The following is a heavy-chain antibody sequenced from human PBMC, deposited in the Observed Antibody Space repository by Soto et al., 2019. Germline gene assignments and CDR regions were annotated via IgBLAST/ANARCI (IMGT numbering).Heavy chain of an antibody. D-gene: IGHD3-10*01. CDR3: AKDPGYGFDPGWFDP. Sequence: PGGSLRLSCAASGFTFSSYAMSWVRQAPGKGLEWVSAISGSGGSTYYADSVKGRFTISRDNSKNTLYLQMNSLRAEDTAVYYCAKDPGYGFDPGWFDPWGQGTLVTVSS. CDR1: GFTFSSYA. J-gene: IGHJ5*02. CDR2: ISGSGGST. V-gene: IGHV3-23*01.